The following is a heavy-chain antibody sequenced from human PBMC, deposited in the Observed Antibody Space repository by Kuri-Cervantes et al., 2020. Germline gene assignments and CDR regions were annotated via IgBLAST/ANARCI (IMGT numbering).Heavy chain of an antibody. CDR1: GGSISSGSYY. J-gene: IGHJ5*02. V-gene: IGHV4-31*03. Sequence: LRLSCTVSGGSISSGSYYWSWIRQPAGKGLEWIGYIYYSGSTYYNPSLKSRVTISVDTSKNQFSLKLSSVTAADTAVYYCATSTVVTGNWFDPWGQGTLVTVSS. CDR3: ATSTVVTGNWFDP. CDR2: IYYSGST. D-gene: IGHD4-23*01.